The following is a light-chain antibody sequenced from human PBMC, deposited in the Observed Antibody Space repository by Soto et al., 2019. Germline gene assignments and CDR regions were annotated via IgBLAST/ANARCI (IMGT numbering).Light chain of an antibody. V-gene: IGKV1-8*01. J-gene: IGKJ1*01. CDR3: QQYYSYPRT. CDR1: QGISSY. Sequence: SSLSASTGVRVTLTCRASQGISSYLAWYQQKPGKAPKLLIYAASTLQSGVPSRFSGSGSGTDFTLTISCLQSEDFATYYCQQYYSYPRTFGQGTKV. CDR2: AAS.